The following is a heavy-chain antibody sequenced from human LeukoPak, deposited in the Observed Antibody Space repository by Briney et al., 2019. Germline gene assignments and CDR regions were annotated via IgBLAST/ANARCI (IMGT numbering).Heavy chain of an antibody. CDR2: INIDGSIT. D-gene: IGHD3-10*01. V-gene: IGHV3-74*01. CDR1: GFTFSTYW. J-gene: IGHJ4*02. Sequence: GALRLSCAASGFTFSTYWIHWVRQAPGKGLVWVSRINIDGSITNYAYYVKGRFTISRDNAKNTLYLQMNDLRAEDTAVYYCARAGSFRFDYWGQGTLVTVSS. CDR3: ARAGSFRFDY.